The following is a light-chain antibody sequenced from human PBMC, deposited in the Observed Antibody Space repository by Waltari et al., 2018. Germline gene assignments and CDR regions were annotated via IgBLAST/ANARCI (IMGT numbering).Light chain of an antibody. V-gene: IGLV1-47*01. CDR3: AAWDDSLSGPV. CDR1: TSNLGGNY. J-gene: IGLJ2*01. CDR2: RND. Sequence: QSALTQPPSASGAPGQRVPISYSGSTSNLGGNYVYWYQQLPGAAPKLLIYRNDQRPSGVPDRFSGSKSGTSASPTISGLRSEDEADYFCAAWDDSLSGPVFGGGTKLAVL.